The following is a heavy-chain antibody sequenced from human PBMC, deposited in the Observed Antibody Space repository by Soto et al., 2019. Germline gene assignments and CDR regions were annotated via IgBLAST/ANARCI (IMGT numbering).Heavy chain of an antibody. V-gene: IGHV3-33*01. CDR2: IWYDGSNK. D-gene: IGHD3-22*01. CDR1: GFTFSSYG. Sequence: GGSLRLSCAASGFTFSSYGMHWVRQAPGKGLEWVAVIWYDGSNKYYADSVKGRFTISRDNSKNTLYLQMNSLRAEDTAVYYCARLGGYYYDSSGYPVDYWGHGTLVTVSS. J-gene: IGHJ4*01. CDR3: ARLGGYYYDSSGYPVDY.